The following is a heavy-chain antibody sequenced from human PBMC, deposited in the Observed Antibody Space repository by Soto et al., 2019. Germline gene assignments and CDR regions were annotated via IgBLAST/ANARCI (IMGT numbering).Heavy chain of an antibody. D-gene: IGHD1-26*01. CDR2: ISAHSGNT. V-gene: IGHV1-18*01. J-gene: IGHJ6*02. CDR3: ARLYIVGTSMLYGMDV. Sequence: ASVKVSCKASGYNFTRFGISCVRQAPEQGLEWMGWISAHSGNTNYAQKLQGRVTMTTDTSTSTVYMELRSLRSDDTAVYYCARLYIVGTSMLYGMDVWGQGTTVTVSS. CDR1: GYNFTRFG.